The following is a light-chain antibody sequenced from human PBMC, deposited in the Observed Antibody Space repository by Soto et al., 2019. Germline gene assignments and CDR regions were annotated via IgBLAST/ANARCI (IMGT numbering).Light chain of an antibody. Sequence: DIQMTQSPSTLSASVGDRVTITCRASQSISSWLAWYQQKPGKAPKLLIYKASSLESGVPSRFSGSGSGTEFSLAIDSLQPDDFGTYXCQQYNSYPYTFGQGTKLEIK. J-gene: IGKJ2*01. CDR2: KAS. CDR1: QSISSW. V-gene: IGKV1-5*03. CDR3: QQYNSYPYT.